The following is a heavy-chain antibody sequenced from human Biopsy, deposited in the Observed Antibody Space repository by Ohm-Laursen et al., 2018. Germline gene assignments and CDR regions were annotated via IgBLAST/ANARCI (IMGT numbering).Heavy chain of an antibody. CDR2: IWYDGSNK. D-gene: IGHD2-8*01. Sequence: SLRLSCAASGFTFSSYGMHWVRQAPGKGLEWVAAIWYDGSNKNYADSVKGRFTISRDNTKNTLYLQMNSLRGEDTAVYYCAKCMTGGSNYYFHHCGQGTLVTVSS. V-gene: IGHV3-33*06. CDR3: AKCMTGGSNYYFHH. J-gene: IGHJ4*02. CDR1: GFTFSSYG.